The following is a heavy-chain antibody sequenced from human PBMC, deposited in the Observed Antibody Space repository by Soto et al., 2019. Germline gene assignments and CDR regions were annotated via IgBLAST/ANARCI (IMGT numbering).Heavy chain of an antibody. D-gene: IGHD3-3*01. CDR1: GFTFSSYA. CDR3: ARAIDFWRPYFYY. J-gene: IGHJ4*02. Sequence: QVQLVESGGGVVQPGRSLRLSWAASGFTFSSYAMHWVRQAPGKGLEWVAVISYDGSNKYYADSVKGRFTISRDNSKNTLYLQMNSLRAEDTAVYYCARAIDFWRPYFYYWGQGTLVTVSS. V-gene: IGHV3-30-3*01. CDR2: ISYDGSNK.